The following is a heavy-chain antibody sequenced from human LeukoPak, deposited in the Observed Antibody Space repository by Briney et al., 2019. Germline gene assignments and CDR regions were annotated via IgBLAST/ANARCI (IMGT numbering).Heavy chain of an antibody. D-gene: IGHD3-22*01. J-gene: IGHJ5*02. CDR1: GYTFNNYA. Sequence: GSXRLXCAASGYTFNNYAMNWVRQAPGXGLEWVANIKQDGSEKYYVDSVKGRFTISRDNAKNSLYLQMNSLRAEDTAVYCCASHKDYYDSSGYSWGQGTLVTVSS. CDR2: IKQDGSEK. CDR3: ASHKDYYDSSGYS. V-gene: IGHV3-7*01.